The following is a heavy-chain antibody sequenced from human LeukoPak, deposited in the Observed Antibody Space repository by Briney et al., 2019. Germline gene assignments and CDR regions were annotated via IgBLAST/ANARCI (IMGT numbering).Heavy chain of an antibody. CDR1: GFTFSSYG. D-gene: IGHD3-22*01. J-gene: IGHJ4*02. CDR2: IWYDGSNK. Sequence: QPGRSLRPSCAASGFTFSSYGMHWVRQAPGKGLEWVAVIWYDGSNKYYADSVKGRFTISRDNSKNTLYLQMNSLRAEDTAVYYCARGSYYYDSRQLDYWGQGTLVTVSS. V-gene: IGHV3-33*01. CDR3: ARGSYYYDSRQLDY.